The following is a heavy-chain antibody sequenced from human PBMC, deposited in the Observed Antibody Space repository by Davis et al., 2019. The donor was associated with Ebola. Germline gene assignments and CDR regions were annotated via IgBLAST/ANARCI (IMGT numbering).Heavy chain of an antibody. CDR3: ARELLWFGDNWFDP. CDR2: IYSGGST. D-gene: IGHD3-10*01. J-gene: IGHJ5*02. V-gene: IGHV3-66*01. CDR1: GFTVSSNY. Sequence: ESLKISCAASGFTVSSNYMSWVRQAPGKGLEWVSVIYSGGSTYYADSVKGRFTISRDNSKNTLYLQMNSLRAEDTAMYYCARELLWFGDNWFDPWGQGTLVTVSS.